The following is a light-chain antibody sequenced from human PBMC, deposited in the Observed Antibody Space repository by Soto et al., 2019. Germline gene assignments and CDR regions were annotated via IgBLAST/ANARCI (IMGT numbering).Light chain of an antibody. V-gene: IGKV3-20*01. CDR1: QSVNSDY. J-gene: IGKJ1*01. CDR3: QQYGTSPWT. CDR2: LAS. Sequence: EIVLTQSPGTLSLFPGERATLSCRATQSVNSDYLAWYQQKPGQAPRLLIYLASRRATGIPDRFSGSGSGTDFTLTISRLEPEDFAVYYCQQYGTSPWTFGQGTKVDIK.